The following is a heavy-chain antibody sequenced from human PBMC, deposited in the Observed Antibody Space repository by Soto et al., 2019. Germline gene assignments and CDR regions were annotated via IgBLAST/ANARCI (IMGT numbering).Heavy chain of an antibody. D-gene: IGHD6-6*01. J-gene: IGHJ6*03. V-gene: IGHV4-34*01. CDR1: GGSFSGYY. CDR3: ARGPPRIAARYYYYMDV. CDR2: INHSGST. Sequence: SETLSLTCAVYGGSFSGYYWSWIRQPPGKGLEWIGEINHSGSTNYNPSLKSRVTISVDTSKNQFSLRLSSVTAADTAVYYCARGPPRIAARYYYYMDVWGKGTTVTVSS.